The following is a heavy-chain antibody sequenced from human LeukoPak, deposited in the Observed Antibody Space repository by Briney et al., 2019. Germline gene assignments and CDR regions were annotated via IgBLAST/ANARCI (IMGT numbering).Heavy chain of an antibody. J-gene: IGHJ4*02. D-gene: IGHD3-3*01. Sequence: SETLSLTCTVSGGSISSSSYYWRWIRQPPAKGLEWIGRIYYSGSTYYNPSLKSRVTISVYTSKIQFSLKMSSVTAADPAVYYCARQSYDFWSGYYSPPDYWGQGTLVTVSS. CDR3: ARQSYDFWSGYYSPPDY. CDR1: GGSISSSSYY. V-gene: IGHV4-39*01. CDR2: IYYSGST.